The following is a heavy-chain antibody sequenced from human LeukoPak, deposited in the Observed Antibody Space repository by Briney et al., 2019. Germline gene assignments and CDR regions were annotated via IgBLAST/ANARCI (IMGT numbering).Heavy chain of an antibody. CDR2: IYYSGST. CDR3: ARATTDYDSSGYYPDYFDY. Sequence: SQTLSLTCTVSGGSISRGGYYWSWIRQHPGKGLEWIGYIYYSGSTYYNPSLKSRVTISVDTSKNQFSLKLSSVTAADTAVYYCARATTDYDSSGYYPDYFDYWGQGTLVTVSS. CDR1: GGSISRGGYY. V-gene: IGHV4-31*03. D-gene: IGHD3-22*01. J-gene: IGHJ4*02.